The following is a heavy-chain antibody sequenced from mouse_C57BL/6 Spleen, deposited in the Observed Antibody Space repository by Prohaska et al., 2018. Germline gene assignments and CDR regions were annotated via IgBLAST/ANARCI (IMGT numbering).Heavy chain of an antibody. D-gene: IGHD1-1*01. CDR3: TRTVVAPDY. V-gene: IGHV1-26*01. CDR2: INPNNGGT. J-gene: IGHJ2*01. Sequence: HGKSLEWIGDINPNNGGTSYNQKFKGKVTLTVDKSSSTAYMELRSLTSEDSAVYYCTRTVVAPDYWGQGTTLTVSS.